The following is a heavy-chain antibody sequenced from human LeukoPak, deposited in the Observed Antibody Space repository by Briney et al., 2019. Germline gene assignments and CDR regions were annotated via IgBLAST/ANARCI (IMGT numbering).Heavy chain of an antibody. J-gene: IGHJ6*02. CDR1: GFTFSDYY. D-gene: IGHD6-19*01. CDR3: AKAYVGSSKYGKDV. Sequence: PGGSLRLSCAASGFTFSDYYMSWIRQAPGKGLEWVSYISSSGSTIYYADSVKGRFTISRDNSKNTLSLQMNNLRVDGTAVYYCAKAYVGSSKYGKDVWGQGTTVTVSS. V-gene: IGHV3-11*01. CDR2: ISSSGSTI.